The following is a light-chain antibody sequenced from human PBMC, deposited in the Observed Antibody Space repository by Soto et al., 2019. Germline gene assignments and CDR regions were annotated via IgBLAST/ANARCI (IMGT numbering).Light chain of an antibody. CDR1: QSIGDS. CDR2: DVS. CDR3: QQYNGYSRT. V-gene: IGKV1-5*01. J-gene: IGKJ1*01. Sequence: DIPMTQSPSTLSASLGDRVPITCRASQSIGDSLAWYQQKPGKAPYLLISDVSSLERGVPSRFSGSGSGTEFTLTISSMQPDDFATFYCQQYNGYSRTFGQGTKVDI.